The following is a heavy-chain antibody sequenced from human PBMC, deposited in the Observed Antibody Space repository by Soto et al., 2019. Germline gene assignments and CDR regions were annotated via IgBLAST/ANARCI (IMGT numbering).Heavy chain of an antibody. CDR2: IVVGSGNT. D-gene: IGHD3-10*01. V-gene: IGHV1-58*01. J-gene: IGHJ5*02. CDR1: GFTFTISA. CDR3: AADPDPWFGEASGGFDP. Sequence: ASVKVSCKASGFTFTISAVQWVRQARGQRLEWIGWIVVGSGNTNYAQKFQERVTITRDMSTSTAYMELSSLRSEDTAVYYCAADPDPWFGEASGGFDPWGQGTLVTVSS.